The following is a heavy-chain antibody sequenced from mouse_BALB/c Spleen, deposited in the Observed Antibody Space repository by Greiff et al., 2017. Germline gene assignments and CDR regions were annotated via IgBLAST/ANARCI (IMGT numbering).Heavy chain of an antibody. CDR2: INSNGGST. CDR1: GFTFSSYG. Sequence: EVQLVESGGGLVQPGGSLKLSCAASGFTFSSYGMSWVRQTPDKRLELVATINSNGGSTYYPDSVKGRFTISRDNAKNTLYLQMSSLKSEDTAMYYCARREITFDYWGQGTTLTVSS. J-gene: IGHJ2*01. D-gene: IGHD2-4*01. CDR3: ARREITFDY. V-gene: IGHV5-6-3*01.